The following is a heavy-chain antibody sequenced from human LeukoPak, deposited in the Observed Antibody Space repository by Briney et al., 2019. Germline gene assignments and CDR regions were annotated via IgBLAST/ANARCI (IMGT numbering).Heavy chain of an antibody. J-gene: IGHJ4*02. CDR2: IYWDDDE. V-gene: IGHV2-5*02. Sequence: SGPTLVNPTQTLTLTCTFSGFSLSTSGVGVGWIRQPPGKALDWLGIIYWDDDERYSPSLKSRLTITKDTSKNQVVLTVTNMDTVDTATYYCAHRNSGLAAAGFEFWGQGTLVTVSS. CDR3: AHRNSGLAAAGFEF. D-gene: IGHD6-13*01. CDR1: GFSLSTSGVG.